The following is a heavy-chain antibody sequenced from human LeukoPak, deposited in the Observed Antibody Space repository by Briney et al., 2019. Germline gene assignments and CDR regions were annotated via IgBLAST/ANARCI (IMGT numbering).Heavy chain of an antibody. CDR2: IRLDGVTT. V-gene: IGHV3-30*02. J-gene: IGHJ1*01. D-gene: IGHD3-9*01. Sequence: GGSLRLSCAASGFTFSTYGMHWVRQAPGKGLEWVAFIRLDGVTTYHADSVKSRFTISRDNSKNTLYLQMNSLRTEDTAMYYCAKGYDTRHWGQGTLVIVSS. CDR3: AKGYDTRH. CDR1: GFTFSTYG.